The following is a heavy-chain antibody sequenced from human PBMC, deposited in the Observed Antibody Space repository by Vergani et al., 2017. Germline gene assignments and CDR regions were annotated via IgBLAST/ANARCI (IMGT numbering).Heavy chain of an antibody. CDR1: GFTFSSYA. V-gene: IGHV3-23*01. Sequence: EVQLLESGGGLVQPGGSLRLSCAASGFTFSSYAMSWVRQAPGKGLEWVSAISGSGGSTYYADSVKGRLTISRDNSKNTLYLQMNSLRDEDTAVYYCAKAGYYDSSGYYWPYFDYWGQGTLVTVSS. D-gene: IGHD3-22*01. CDR3: AKAGYYDSSGYYWPYFDY. J-gene: IGHJ4*02. CDR2: ISGSGGST.